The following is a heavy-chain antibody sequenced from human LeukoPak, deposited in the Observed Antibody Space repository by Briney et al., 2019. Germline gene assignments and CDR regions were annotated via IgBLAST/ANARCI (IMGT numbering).Heavy chain of an antibody. D-gene: IGHD3-22*01. CDR1: GGSISSSNW. CDR2: IYHSGST. CDR3: ALYDSSGYHTPLFDY. J-gene: IGHJ4*02. V-gene: IGHV4-4*02. Sequence: SETLSLTCAVSGGSISSSNWWSWVRQPPGKGLEWIGEIYHSGSTSYNPSLKSRVTISVDKSKNQFSLKLSSVTAADTAVYYCALYDSSGYHTPLFDYWGQGTLVTVSS.